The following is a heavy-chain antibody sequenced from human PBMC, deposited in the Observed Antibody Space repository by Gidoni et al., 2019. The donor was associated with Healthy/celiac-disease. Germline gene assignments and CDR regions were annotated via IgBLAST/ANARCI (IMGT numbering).Heavy chain of an antibody. Sequence: STNYNPSLKSRVTISVDTSKNQFSLKLSSVTAADTAVYYCARSHGYGDFILYGMDVWGQGTTVTVSS. J-gene: IGHJ6*02. V-gene: IGHV4-59*01. CDR3: ARSHGYGDFILYGMDV. CDR2: ST. D-gene: IGHD4-17*01.